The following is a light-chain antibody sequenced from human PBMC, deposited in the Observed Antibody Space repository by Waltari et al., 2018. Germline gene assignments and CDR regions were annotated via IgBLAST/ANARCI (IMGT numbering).Light chain of an antibody. Sequence: QSVLTQPASVSGSPGQSITISCTGTNSDVGGYNYVSWYQQYPGKAPRLMIYDVTKRPSCVSNRFSCSKSGNTASLTISGLQAEDEADYYCSSYTSSGTLRIFGGGTKVTAL. V-gene: IGLV2-14*01. CDR2: DVT. J-gene: IGLJ2*01. CDR1: NSDVGGYNY. CDR3: SSYTSSGTLRI.